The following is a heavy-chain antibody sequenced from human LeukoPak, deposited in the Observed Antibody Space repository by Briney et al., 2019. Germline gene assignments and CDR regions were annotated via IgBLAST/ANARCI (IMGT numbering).Heavy chain of an antibody. V-gene: IGHV3-23*01. CDR3: AKGDGIYSFDY. CDR1: GFSFSSFG. D-gene: IGHD1-26*01. J-gene: IGHJ4*02. CDR2: IGTTGAST. Sequence: GGSLRLSCAASGFSFSSFGMSWVRQGPGKGLEWVSSIGTTGASTSYADSVKGRFTISRDNSKNTLYLQMNSLRAEDTAVYYCAKGDGIYSFDYWGQGTLVTVSS.